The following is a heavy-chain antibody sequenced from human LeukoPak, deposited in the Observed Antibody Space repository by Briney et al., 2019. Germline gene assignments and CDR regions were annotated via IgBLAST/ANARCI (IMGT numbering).Heavy chain of an antibody. J-gene: IGHJ4*02. CDR1: GASISSGNYY. V-gene: IGHV4-39*07. CDR3: ARVTRSQVLYFDS. CDR2: IYYSGST. D-gene: IGHD4/OR15-4a*01. Sequence: TSETLSLTCTVSGASISSGNYYWGWIRQPPGKGLEWIGSIYYSGSTYYNPSLKSRVTMSVDMSKNQFSLQLNSVNAADTAVYYCARVTRSQVLYFDSWGQGTLVTVSS.